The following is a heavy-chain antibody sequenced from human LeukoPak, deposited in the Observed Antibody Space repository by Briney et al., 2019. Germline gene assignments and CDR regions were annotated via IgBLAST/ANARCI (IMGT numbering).Heavy chain of an antibody. CDR3: AKDYYYGSGAPPNWFDP. D-gene: IGHD3-10*01. V-gene: IGHV3-23*01. Sequence: GGSLRLSCAASGFTFSSYAMSWVRQAPGKGLEWVSAISGSGGSTYYADSVKGRFTISRDNSKNTLYLQMNSLRAEDTAVYYCAKDYYYGSGAPPNWFDPWGQGTLVTVSS. J-gene: IGHJ5*02. CDR2: ISGSGGST. CDR1: GFTFSSYA.